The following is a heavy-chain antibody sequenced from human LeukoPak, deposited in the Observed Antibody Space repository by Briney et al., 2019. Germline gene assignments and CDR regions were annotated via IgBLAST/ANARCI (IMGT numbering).Heavy chain of an antibody. V-gene: IGHV5-51*01. Sequence: EESLKISCKGSGYSFNTYWIGWVRQMPGKGLEWMGIIYPADSDTRYSPSFQGQVTISADKSISTAYLQWSSLKASDTAMYYCARRRGLDLDYWGQGTLVTVSS. CDR3: ARRRGLDLDY. CDR1: GYSFNTYW. D-gene: IGHD3-10*01. CDR2: IYPADSDT. J-gene: IGHJ4*02.